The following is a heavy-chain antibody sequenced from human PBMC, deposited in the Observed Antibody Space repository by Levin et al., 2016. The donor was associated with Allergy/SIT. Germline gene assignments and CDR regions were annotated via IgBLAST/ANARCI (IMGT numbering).Heavy chain of an antibody. CDR2: IYYSGST. CDR1: GGSISSYY. J-gene: IGHJ6*02. Sequence: SETLSLTCTVSGGSISSYYWSWIRQPPGKGLEWIGYIYYSGSTNYNPSLKSRVTISVDTSKNQFSLKLSSVTAADTAVYYGARDDNWNSYGMDVWGQGTTVTVSS. CDR3: ARDDNWNSYGMDV. V-gene: IGHV4-59*13. D-gene: IGHD1-7*01.